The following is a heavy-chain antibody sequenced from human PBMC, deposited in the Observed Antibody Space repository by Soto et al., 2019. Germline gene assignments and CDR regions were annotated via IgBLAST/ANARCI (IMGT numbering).Heavy chain of an antibody. CDR2: IYYSGST. V-gene: IGHV4-59*04. Sequence: SETLSLTCTVSGGSISSYYWSWIRQPPGKGLEWIGYIYYSGSTYYNPSLKSRVTISVDTSKNQFSLKLSSVTAADTAVYYCARSEYQLLYYYYYGMDVWGQGTTVTVSS. J-gene: IGHJ6*02. CDR3: ARSEYQLLYYYYYGMDV. D-gene: IGHD2-2*01. CDR1: GGSISSYY.